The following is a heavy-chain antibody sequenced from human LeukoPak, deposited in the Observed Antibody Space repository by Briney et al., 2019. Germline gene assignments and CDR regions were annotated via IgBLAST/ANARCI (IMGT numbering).Heavy chain of an antibody. D-gene: IGHD1-26*01. V-gene: IGHV4-61*01. CDR1: GGSVSIGSHY. CDR3: ARSYYYFDL. J-gene: IGHJ2*01. Sequence: SETLSLTCTVSGGSVSIGSHYWSWVRQPPGKGLEWIGYVSYSGSTNYNPSLKSRVTISVDTSKNQFSLKLSSVTAADTAVFYCARSYYYFDLWGRGTLVTVSA. CDR2: VSYSGST.